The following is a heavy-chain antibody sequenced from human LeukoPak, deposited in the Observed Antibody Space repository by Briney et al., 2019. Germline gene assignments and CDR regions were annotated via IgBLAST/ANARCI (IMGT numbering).Heavy chain of an antibody. CDR2: IYYSGST. Sequence: SETLSLTCTVSGDSISSSSYYWVWIRQPPGKGLEWIGSIYYSGSTNYNPSIKSRVTISVDTSRNQISLKLSSVTAADTAVYYCARTYRVAGTSYYFDYWGQGTLVTVSS. V-gene: IGHV4-39*07. CDR1: GDSISSSSYY. D-gene: IGHD6-19*01. CDR3: ARTYRVAGTSYYFDY. J-gene: IGHJ4*02.